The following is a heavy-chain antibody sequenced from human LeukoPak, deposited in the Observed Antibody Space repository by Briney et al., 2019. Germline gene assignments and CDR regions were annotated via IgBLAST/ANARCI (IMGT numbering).Heavy chain of an antibody. D-gene: IGHD5-24*01. V-gene: IGHV4-61*02. J-gene: IGHJ4*02. CDR3: AREKRDGYNYFDY. CDR2: IYTSGST. Sequence: SETLSLTCTVSGGSISGGCYYWSCIRPPAGKGLEWSVRIYTSGSTNYNPSHKSRVTISVDTPKNQFYLKLRSVTAADTAVYYCAREKRDGYNYFDYWGQGTLVTVSS. CDR1: GGSISGGCYY.